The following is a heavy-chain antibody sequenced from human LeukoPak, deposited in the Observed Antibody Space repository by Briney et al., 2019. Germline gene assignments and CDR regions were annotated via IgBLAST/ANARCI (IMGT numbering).Heavy chain of an antibody. V-gene: IGHV3-23*01. CDR3: AGLTTVTTGADY. Sequence: GGFLRLSCAASGFSFSIYAMSWVRQAPGKGLEWVSAISGSGGSTYYADSVKGRFTISRDNSKNTLYLQMNSLRTEDTAVYYCAGLTTVTTGADYWGQGTLVTVSS. J-gene: IGHJ4*02. CDR2: ISGSGGST. CDR1: GFSFSIYA. D-gene: IGHD4-17*01.